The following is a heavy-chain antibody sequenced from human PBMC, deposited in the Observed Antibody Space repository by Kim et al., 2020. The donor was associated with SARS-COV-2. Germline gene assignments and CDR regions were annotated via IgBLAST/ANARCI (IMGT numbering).Heavy chain of an antibody. J-gene: IGHJ4*02. CDR3: ARTPDIVVVPAAMFGY. CDR2: ISGSGGST. V-gene: IGHV3-23*01. D-gene: IGHD2-2*01. CDR1: GFTFSSYA. Sequence: LSLTCAASGFTFSSYAMSWVRQAPGKGLEWVSAISGSGGSTYYADSVKGRFTISRDNSKNTLYLQMNSLRAEDTAVYYCARTPDIVVVPAAMFGYWGQGTLVTVSS.